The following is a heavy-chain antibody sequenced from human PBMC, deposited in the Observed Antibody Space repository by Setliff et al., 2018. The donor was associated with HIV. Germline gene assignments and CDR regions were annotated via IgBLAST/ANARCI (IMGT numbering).Heavy chain of an antibody. J-gene: IGHJ4*02. CDR2: VSSSSSTI. Sequence: GGSLRLSCAASGFTFSDYYMTWIRQAPGKGLEWISYVSSSSSTIYYADSVKGRFTISGDNAKNSLYLQMNSLRAEDTAVYYCARSRAAGFDYWGQGTLVTVSS. CDR3: ARSRAAGFDY. CDR1: GFTFSDYY. D-gene: IGHD6-13*01. V-gene: IGHV3-11*04.